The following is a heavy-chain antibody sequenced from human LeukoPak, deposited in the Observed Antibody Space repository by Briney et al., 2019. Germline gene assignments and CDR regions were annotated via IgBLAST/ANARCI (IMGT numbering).Heavy chain of an antibody. V-gene: IGHV4-39*01. J-gene: IGHJ4*02. D-gene: IGHD2-2*01. CDR1: GGSISSSSYY. Sequence: SETLSLTWTVSGGSISSSSYYWGWIRQPPGKGLEWIGSIYYSGSTYYNPSLNSPVNISVDTCKNQFSLKLSSVTAADTAVYYCARHSRVVVVPAATPFDYWGQGTLVTVSS. CDR2: IYYSGST. CDR3: ARHSRVVVVPAATPFDY.